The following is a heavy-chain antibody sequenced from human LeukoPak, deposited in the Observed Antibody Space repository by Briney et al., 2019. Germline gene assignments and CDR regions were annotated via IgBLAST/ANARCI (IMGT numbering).Heavy chain of an antibody. CDR1: GFTFSSYS. J-gene: IGHJ4*02. V-gene: IGHV3-21*01. CDR2: ISSSSSYI. CDR3: ARGDSSGYLVDY. Sequence: PGGSLRLSCAASGFTFSSYSMNWVRQAPGEGLEWVSSISSSSSYIYYADSVKGRFTISRDNAKNSLYLQMNSLRAEDTAVYYCARGDSSGYLVDYWGQGTLVTVSS. D-gene: IGHD3-22*01.